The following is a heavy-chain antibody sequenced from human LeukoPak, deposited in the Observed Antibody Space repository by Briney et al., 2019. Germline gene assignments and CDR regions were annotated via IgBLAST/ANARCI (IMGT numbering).Heavy chain of an antibody. V-gene: IGHV4-30-4*08. CDR2: IYYSGST. CDR3: ARSVGDDILTGDYYYYYMDV. Sequence: SQTLSLTCTVSGGSISSGDYYWSWIRQPPGKGLEWLGYIYYSGSTYYNPSLKSRVTISVDTSKNQFSLKLSSVTAADTAVYYCARSVGDDILTGDYYYYYMDVWGEGTTVTVSS. J-gene: IGHJ6*03. D-gene: IGHD3-9*01. CDR1: GGSISSGDYY.